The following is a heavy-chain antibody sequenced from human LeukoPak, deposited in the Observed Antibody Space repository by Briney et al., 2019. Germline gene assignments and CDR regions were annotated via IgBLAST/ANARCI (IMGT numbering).Heavy chain of an antibody. CDR1: GYTFTSYW. J-gene: IGHJ4*02. Sequence: GESLQISCKGSGYTFTSYWIGWVRQMPGKGLEWMGLFYPGDSDTRYSPSFQGQVTISADKSISTAYLQWSSLKASDTAMYYCARQYVAVAGHFDYWGQGTLVTVSS. CDR2: FYPGDSDT. CDR3: ARQYVAVAGHFDY. D-gene: IGHD6-19*01. V-gene: IGHV5-51*01.